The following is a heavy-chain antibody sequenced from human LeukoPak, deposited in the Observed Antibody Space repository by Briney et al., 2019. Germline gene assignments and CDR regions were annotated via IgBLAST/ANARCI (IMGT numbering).Heavy chain of an antibody. CDR1: GFTFRSYG. D-gene: IGHD3-22*01. Sequence: GGSLRLSCAASGFTFRSYGMHWVRQAPGKGLEWVAYIRYDGSNKDYADSMKGRFTISRDNSKNTLYLLMNSLRAEDTAVYYCAKDTLDSSGFFDYWGQGTLVTVSS. J-gene: IGHJ4*02. CDR2: IRYDGSNK. V-gene: IGHV3-30*02. CDR3: AKDTLDSSGFFDY.